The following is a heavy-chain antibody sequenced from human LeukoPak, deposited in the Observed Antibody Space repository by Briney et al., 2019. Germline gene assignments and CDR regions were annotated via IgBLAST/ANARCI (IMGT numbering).Heavy chain of an antibody. CDR3: ARDSGSYQGGAFDI. CDR1: GGTFSSYA. J-gene: IGHJ3*02. CDR2: IIPILGIA. V-gene: IGHV1-69*04. D-gene: IGHD1-26*01. Sequence: SVKVSCKASGGTFSSYAISWVQQAPGQGLEWMGRIIPILGIANYAQKFQGRVTITADKSTSTAYMELSSLRSEDTAVYYCARDSGSYQGGAFDIWGQGTMVTVSS.